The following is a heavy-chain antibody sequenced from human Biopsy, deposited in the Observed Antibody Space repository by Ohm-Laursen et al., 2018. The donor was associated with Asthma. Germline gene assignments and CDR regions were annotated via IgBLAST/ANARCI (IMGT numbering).Heavy chain of an antibody. V-gene: IGHV3-7*01. J-gene: IGHJ1*01. CDR2: IKHDGSEK. D-gene: IGHD3-3*01. CDR3: ARTFHLWSPYHAEHYQL. Sequence: SLRLSCAASGFTFGDYWMSWVRQVPGKGLEWVANIKHDGSEKNHVDSLKGRFTISRDNAKNLLFLQMNSLRAEDTAVYYCARTFHLWSPYHAEHYQLWGQGTLVTVSS. CDR1: GFTFGDYW.